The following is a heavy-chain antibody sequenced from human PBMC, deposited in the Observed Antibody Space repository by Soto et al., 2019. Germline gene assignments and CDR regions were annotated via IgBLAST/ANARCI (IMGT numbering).Heavy chain of an antibody. J-gene: IGHJ3*02. CDR2: IYYSGST. CDR3: ARETYYYDSTPPDAFDI. V-gene: IGHV4-31*03. Sequence: QVQLQESGPGLVKPSQTLSLTCTVSGGSISSGSYYWSWIRQHPGKGLEWIGYIYYSGSTYYNPSLKSRVTISVDTSKNQFSLKLSSVTAADTAVYYCARETYYYDSTPPDAFDIWGQGTMVTVSS. D-gene: IGHD3-22*01. CDR1: GGSISSGSYY.